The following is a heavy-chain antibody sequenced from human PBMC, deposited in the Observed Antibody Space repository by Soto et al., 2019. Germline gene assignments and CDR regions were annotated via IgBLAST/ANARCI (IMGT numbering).Heavy chain of an antibody. CDR1: GFTFSGYC. V-gene: IGHV3-30*18. Sequence: PGGSLRLSCAASGFTFSGYCIHWVRQAPCKGLEWVAVISYDGSKKYYADSVKGRFFISRDNSKNTLYLEMSSLRAEDTAVYYCVKHGSSGRPYYYGMDACGQGTTLTLSS. CDR3: VKHGSSGRPYYYGMDA. J-gene: IGHJ6*02. CDR2: ISYDGSKK. D-gene: IGHD6-19*01.